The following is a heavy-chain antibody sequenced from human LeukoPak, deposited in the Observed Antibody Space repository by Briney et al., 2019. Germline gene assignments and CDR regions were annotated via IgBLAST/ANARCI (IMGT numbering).Heavy chain of an antibody. J-gene: IGHJ5*02. Sequence: MTSETLSLTCTVSGGSISSGDYYWSWIRQPPGKGLEWIGYIYYSGSTYYSPSLKSRVTISVDTPKNQFSLKLSSVTAADTAVYYCARYGDYVGPWGQGTLVTVSS. V-gene: IGHV4-30-4*01. CDR1: GGSISSGDYY. CDR2: IYYSGST. CDR3: ARYGDYVGP. D-gene: IGHD4-17*01.